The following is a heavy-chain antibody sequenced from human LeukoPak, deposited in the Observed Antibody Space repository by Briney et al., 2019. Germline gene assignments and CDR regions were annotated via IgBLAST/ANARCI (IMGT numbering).Heavy chain of an antibody. J-gene: IGHJ5*02. CDR1: GGSFSSYY. CDR3: ARDPVVGATNWFDP. CDR2: IYFSGGT. V-gene: IGHV4-59*12. Sequence: PSETLSLTCTVSGGSFSSYYWSWIRQPPGEGLECIGYIYFSGGTNYNPSLKSRVTMSADTSKNQLSLKLSSVTAADTAVYHCARDPVVGATNWFDPWGQGTLVTVSS. D-gene: IGHD1-26*01.